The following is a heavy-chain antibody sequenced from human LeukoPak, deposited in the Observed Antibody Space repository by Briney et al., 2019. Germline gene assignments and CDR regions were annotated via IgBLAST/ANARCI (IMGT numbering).Heavy chain of an antibody. J-gene: IGHJ4*02. V-gene: IGHV5-51*01. CDR2: IYPGDSDT. CDR3: ARQGRDGYNSFDY. CDR1: GYSFTSYW. Sequence: HGESLKISCKGSGYSFTSYWIGWVRQMHGKGLEWMGIIYPGDSDTRYSPSFQGQVTISADKSISTAFLQWSSLKASDTAMYYCARQGRDGYNSFDYWGQGTLVTVSS. D-gene: IGHD5-24*01.